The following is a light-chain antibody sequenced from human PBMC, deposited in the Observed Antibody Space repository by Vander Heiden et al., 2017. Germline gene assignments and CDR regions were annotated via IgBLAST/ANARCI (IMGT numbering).Light chain of an antibody. V-gene: IGLV2-14*01. J-gene: IGLJ2*01. CDR2: EVS. CDR1: SSDVGGYNY. Sequence: QSALTQPASVSGSPGQSITISCTGPSSDVGGYNYVSWYQQNPGKAPKLMIYEVSNRPSGVSNRFSGSKSGNTASLTISGLQAEDEADYYCSSYTSSSTLVVFGGGTKLTVL. CDR3: SSYTSSSTLVV.